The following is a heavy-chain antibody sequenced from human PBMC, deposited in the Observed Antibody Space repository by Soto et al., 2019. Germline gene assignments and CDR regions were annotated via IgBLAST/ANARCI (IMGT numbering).Heavy chain of an antibody. J-gene: IGHJ5*02. CDR3: ARSQSGDPPPLGEWLNWFDP. CDR1: GGSFSGYY. V-gene: IGHV4-34*01. Sequence: SETLSLTCAVYGGSFSGYYWSWIRQPPGKGLEWIGEINHSGSTNYNPSLKSRVTISVDTSKNQFSLKLSSVTAADTAVYYCARSQSGDPPPLGEWLNWFDPWGQGTLVTVSS. CDR2: INHSGST. D-gene: IGHD3-10*01.